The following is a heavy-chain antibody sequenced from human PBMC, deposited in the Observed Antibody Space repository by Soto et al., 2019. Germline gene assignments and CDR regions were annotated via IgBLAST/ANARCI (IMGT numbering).Heavy chain of an antibody. CDR2: ISTYNGNT. V-gene: IGHV1-18*01. Sequence: AASVKVSCKASGYTFTSYGISWVRQAPGQGLEWMGWISTYNGNTKYAQKFQGRVTMTRDTSASTAYMELRSLRSEDTAVYYCARGSPPTFDYWGQGTLVTVSS. CDR1: GYTFTSYG. CDR3: ARGSPPTFDY. J-gene: IGHJ4*02. D-gene: IGHD1-26*01.